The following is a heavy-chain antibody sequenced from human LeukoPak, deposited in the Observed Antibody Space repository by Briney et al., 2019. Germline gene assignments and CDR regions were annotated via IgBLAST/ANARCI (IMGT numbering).Heavy chain of an antibody. CDR1: GYTFTGYY. J-gene: IGHJ4*02. V-gene: IGHV1-2*02. D-gene: IGHD6-13*01. CDR3: ARWAGYSDQFDY. Sequence: ASVKVSCKASGYTFTGYYMHWVRQAPGQGLEWMGWINPNSGGTNYAQKFQGRVTMTRDTSISTAYMELSRLRSDDTAVYYCARWAGYSDQFDYWGQGTLVTVSS. CDR2: INPNSGGT.